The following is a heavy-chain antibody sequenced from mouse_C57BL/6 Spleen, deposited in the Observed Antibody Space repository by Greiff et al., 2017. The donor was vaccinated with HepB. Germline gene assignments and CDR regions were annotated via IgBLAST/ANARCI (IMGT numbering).Heavy chain of an antibody. CDR3: ARWGDYARDY. CDR1: GYAFSSYW. V-gene: IGHV1-80*01. Sequence: VQLQQSGAELVKPGASVKISCKASGYAFSSYWMNWVKQRPGKGLEWIGQIYPGDGDTNYNGKFKGKSTLTADKSSSTAYMQISSLTSEDFAVYFGARWGDYARDYWGQGTSVTVSS. J-gene: IGHJ4*01. CDR2: IYPGDGDT.